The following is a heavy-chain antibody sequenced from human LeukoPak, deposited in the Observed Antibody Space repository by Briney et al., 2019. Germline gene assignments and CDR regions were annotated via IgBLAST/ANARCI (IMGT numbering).Heavy chain of an antibody. CDR3: AREDIVATMRGYYFDY. V-gene: IGHV1-69*04. J-gene: IGHJ4*02. CDR2: IIPILGIA. CDR1: GGTFSSYA. D-gene: IGHD5-12*01. Sequence: SVKVSCKASGGTFSSYAISWVRQAPGQGLEWMGRIIPILGIANYAQKFQGRVTITADKSTSTAYMELSSLRSEDTAVYYCAREDIVATMRGYYFDYWGQGTLATVSS.